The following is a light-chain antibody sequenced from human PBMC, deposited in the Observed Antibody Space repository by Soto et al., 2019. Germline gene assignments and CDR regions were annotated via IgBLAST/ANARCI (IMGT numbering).Light chain of an antibody. CDR3: CSYAGSSTWV. V-gene: IGLV2-23*01. Sequence: QSALTQPASVSGSPGQSITISCTGTSSDVGSYNLVSWYQQHPGKAPKLLIYEGSKRPSGVSNRFSGSKSGNTASLTISGVQAEDEDDYYCCSYAGSSTWVFGGGTKLTVL. CDR1: SSDVGSYNL. CDR2: EGS. J-gene: IGLJ3*02.